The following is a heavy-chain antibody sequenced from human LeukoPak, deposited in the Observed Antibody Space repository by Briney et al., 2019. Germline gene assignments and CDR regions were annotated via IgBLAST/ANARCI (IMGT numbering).Heavy chain of an antibody. CDR2: IYYSGST. CDR3: ARGGRWLQRHFDY. CDR1: GGSISSSSYY. J-gene: IGHJ4*02. V-gene: IGHV4-39*07. Sequence: SETLSLTCTVSGGSISSSSYYWGWIRQPPGKGLEWIGSIYYSGSTYYNPSLKSRVTISVDTSKNQFSLKLSSVTAADTAVYYCARGGRWLQRHFDYWGQGTLVTVSS. D-gene: IGHD5-24*01.